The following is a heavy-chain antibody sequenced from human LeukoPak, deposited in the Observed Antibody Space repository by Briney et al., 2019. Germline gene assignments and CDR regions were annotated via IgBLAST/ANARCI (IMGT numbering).Heavy chain of an antibody. V-gene: IGHV3-23*01. CDR1: GFTFNSYA. CDR2: ISGTGGRT. D-gene: IGHD6-25*01. CDR3: AREPASRGWFDP. Sequence: GSLRLSCAASGFTFNSYALSWVRQAPGKGLEWVSAISGTGGRTYYADSVKGRFTISRDNSKNTLYLQMNSLRAEDTALYYCAREPASRGWFDPWGQGTLVAVFS. J-gene: IGHJ5*02.